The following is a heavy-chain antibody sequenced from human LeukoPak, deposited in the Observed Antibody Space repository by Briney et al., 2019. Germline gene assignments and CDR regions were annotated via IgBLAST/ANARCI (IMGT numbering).Heavy chain of an antibody. CDR2: IKPDGSVG. J-gene: IGHJ4*02. D-gene: IGHD6-13*01. CDR1: GFTFSNYW. Sequence: SGGSLRLSCAASGFTFSNYWMTWVRQAPGKGLEWVANIKPDGSVGYYVDSVRGRFIISRDNAGNSLYLQMNSLRVEDTAVYYCTLNLVAAAGGHWGQGTLVIVSS. V-gene: IGHV3-7*01. CDR3: TLNLVAAAGGH.